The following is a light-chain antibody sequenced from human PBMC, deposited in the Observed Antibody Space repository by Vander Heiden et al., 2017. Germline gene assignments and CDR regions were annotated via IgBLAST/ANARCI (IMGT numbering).Light chain of an antibody. Sequence: EILMLHSPATLPMSPEERATLSCSASQSGSSSLAWYQQKPGQAPRLLIYGASTRATGIPARFSGSGSGTEFTLTISSLQSEDVAVYYCQQYNSWPLTFGGGTKVEIK. J-gene: IGKJ4*01. CDR2: GAS. CDR1: QSGSSS. CDR3: QQYNSWPLT. V-gene: IGKV3-15*01.